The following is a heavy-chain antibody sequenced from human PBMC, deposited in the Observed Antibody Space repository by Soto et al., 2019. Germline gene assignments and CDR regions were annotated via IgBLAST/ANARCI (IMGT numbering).Heavy chain of an antibody. CDR1: GFTFSSYW. Sequence: GGSLRLSCAASGFTFSSYWMSWVRQAPGKGLEWVANIKQDGSEKYYVDSVKGRFTISRDNAKNSLYLQMNSLRAEDTAVYYCARDFGYYDILTGYSYYYYGMDVWGQGTPVTVSS. V-gene: IGHV3-7*01. D-gene: IGHD3-9*01. J-gene: IGHJ6*02. CDR3: ARDFGYYDILTGYSYYYYGMDV. CDR2: IKQDGSEK.